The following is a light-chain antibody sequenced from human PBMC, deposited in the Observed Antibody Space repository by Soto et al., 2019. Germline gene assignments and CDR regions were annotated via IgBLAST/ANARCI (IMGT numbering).Light chain of an antibody. V-gene: IGLV2-23*01. J-gene: IGLJ1*01. Sequence: QSVLAQPASVSGSPGQSITISCTGTSSDVGAYDSVSWYQQHPHKAPQLIIYKGTQRPSGVSNRFSGSTSGNAASLTISGLQADDEVDYFCCSSAPESTYVCGTGTKVTVL. CDR3: CSSAPESTYV. CDR1: SSDVGAYDS. CDR2: KGT.